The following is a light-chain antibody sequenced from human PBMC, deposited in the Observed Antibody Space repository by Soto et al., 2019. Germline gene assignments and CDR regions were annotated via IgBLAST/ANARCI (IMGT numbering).Light chain of an antibody. Sequence: EIAMTQSPATLSVSPGERATHACRASQSVSSNLAWYQQKPGQVPRLLIYGASTRATGIPARFGGSRSGTEFTLTISSLQSEDFAVYYCQQYNNWPWTFGQGTKVEIK. CDR1: QSVSSN. V-gene: IGKV3-15*01. CDR3: QQYNNWPWT. J-gene: IGKJ1*01. CDR2: GAS.